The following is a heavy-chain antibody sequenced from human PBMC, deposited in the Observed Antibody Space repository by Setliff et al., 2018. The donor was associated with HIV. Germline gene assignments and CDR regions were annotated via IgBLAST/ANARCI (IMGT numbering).Heavy chain of an antibody. V-gene: IGHV4-59*11. J-gene: IGHJ3*02. Sequence: SETLSLTCSVSGGSIRSHWSWIRQPPGKGLEWVGYIHYSGSTKYNSSLKSRVTMSIDTSKNQFSLKLSSATAADTAIYYCARVDRVESAFDIWGQGAMVTVS. D-gene: IGHD2-15*01. CDR1: GGSIRSH. CDR2: IHYSGST. CDR3: ARVDRVESAFDI.